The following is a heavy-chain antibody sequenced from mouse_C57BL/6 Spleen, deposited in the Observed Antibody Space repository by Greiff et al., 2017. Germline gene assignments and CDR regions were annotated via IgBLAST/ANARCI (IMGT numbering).Heavy chain of an antibody. CDR2: IYWDDDK. J-gene: IGHJ4*01. V-gene: IGHV8-12*01. D-gene: IGHD2-2*01. Sequence: VKLMESGPGILQSSQTLSLTCSFSGFSLSTSGMGVSWIRQPSGKGLEWLAHIYWDDDKRYNPSLKSRLTISKDTSRNQVFLKITSVDTADTATYYCARRDGYDEGYAMDYWGQGTSVTVSS. CDR3: ARRDGYDEGYAMDY. CDR1: GFSLSTSGMG.